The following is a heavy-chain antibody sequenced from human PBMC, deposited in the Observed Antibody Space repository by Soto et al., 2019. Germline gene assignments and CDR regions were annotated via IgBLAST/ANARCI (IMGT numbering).Heavy chain of an antibody. CDR1: GFTFSTYW. D-gene: IGHD6-13*01. V-gene: IGHV3-74*01. J-gene: IGHJ4*02. Sequence: EVPLVESGGGLVQPGGSLRLSCAASGFTFSTYWMHWVRQAPGKGLVWVSHITSDGTITTYADSVKGRFTISRDNATNTLSLQMNSLRAEDTAVYYCARGAGGFDYWGQGTLVTVSS. CDR3: ARGAGGFDY. CDR2: ITSDGTIT.